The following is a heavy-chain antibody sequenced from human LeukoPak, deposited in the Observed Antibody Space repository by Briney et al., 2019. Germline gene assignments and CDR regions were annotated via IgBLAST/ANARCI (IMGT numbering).Heavy chain of an antibody. CDR1: GFTFSSYA. CDR3: ARNLPVDY. Sequence: GGSLRLSCAASGFTFSSYAMHWVRQAPGKGLEWVSVIYTGGSTYYADSVKGRFTISRDNSKNTLYLQMNSLRAGDTAVYYCARNLPVDYWGQGTLVTVSS. V-gene: IGHV3-53*01. CDR2: IYTGGST. J-gene: IGHJ4*02.